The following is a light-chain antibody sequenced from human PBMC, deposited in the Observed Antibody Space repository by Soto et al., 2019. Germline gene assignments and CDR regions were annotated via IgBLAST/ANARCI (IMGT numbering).Light chain of an antibody. Sequence: EIGLPQSPGTLSLSPGERATLSCRAIQSVSSSYLAWYQQKPGQAPRLLIYGASSRASGIPDRFSGSGSGTDFTLTIRRLEPEDFAVYYCQQYGSSPMYTFGQGTKLEIK. J-gene: IGKJ2*01. CDR2: GAS. CDR3: QQYGSSPMYT. CDR1: QSVSSSY. V-gene: IGKV3-20*01.